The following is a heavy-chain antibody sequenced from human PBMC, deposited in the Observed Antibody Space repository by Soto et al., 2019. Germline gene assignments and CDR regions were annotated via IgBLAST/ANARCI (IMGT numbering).Heavy chain of an antibody. D-gene: IGHD3-3*01. CDR1: GYTFTSYG. J-gene: IGHJ4*02. CDR3: ARVSDFWSGYSVYYFDY. V-gene: IGHV1-18*01. CDR2: ISAYNGNT. Sequence: ASVKVSCKASGYTFTSYGISWVRQAPGQGLEWMGWISAYNGNTNYAQKLQGRVTMTTDTSTSTAYMELRSLRSDDTAVYYCARVSDFWSGYSVYYFDYWGQGTLVTVSS.